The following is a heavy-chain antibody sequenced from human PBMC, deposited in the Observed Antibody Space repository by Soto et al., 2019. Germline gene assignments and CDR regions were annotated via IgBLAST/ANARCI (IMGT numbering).Heavy chain of an antibody. CDR3: ASGRDGYNYKFDY. CDR2: IYYSGST. D-gene: IGHD5-12*01. J-gene: IGHJ4*02. CDR1: GGSISSYY. V-gene: IGHV4-59*08. Sequence: QVQLQESGPGLVKPSETLSLTCTVSGGSISSYYWSWIRQPPGKGLEWIGYIYYSGSTNYNPPLKSRVTISVDTSKNQFSLKLSSVTAADTAVYYCASGRDGYNYKFDYWGQGTLVTVSS.